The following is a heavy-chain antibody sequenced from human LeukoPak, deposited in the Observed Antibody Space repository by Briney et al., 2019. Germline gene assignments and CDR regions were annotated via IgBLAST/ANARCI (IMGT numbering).Heavy chain of an antibody. J-gene: IGHJ4*02. Sequence: GVSLRLSCAASGFTFSSYAMSWVRQAPGKGLEWVSAKSVNGCNTYYADSVKGRFTISRDNSKNTLYLQMNSLRAEDTAVYYCAKFPGTTSPPDYWGQGTLVTVSP. D-gene: IGHD1-1*01. CDR2: KSVNGCNT. V-gene: IGHV3-23*01. CDR1: GFTFSSYA. CDR3: AKFPGTTSPPDY.